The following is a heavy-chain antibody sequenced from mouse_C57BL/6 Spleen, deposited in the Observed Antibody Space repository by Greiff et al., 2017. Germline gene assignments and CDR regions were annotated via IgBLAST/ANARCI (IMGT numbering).Heavy chain of an antibody. CDR2: INPNNGGT. D-gene: IGHD1-1*01. V-gene: IGHV1-26*01. J-gene: IGHJ1*03. CDR1: GYTFTDYY. CDR3: AKDGSHFDV. Sequence: EVQLQQSGPELVKPGASVKISCKASGYTFTDYYMNWVKQSHGKSLEWIGDINPNNGGTSYNQKFKGKATLTVDKSSSTAYMELRSLTSEDSAVYYCAKDGSHFDVWGTGTTVTVSS.